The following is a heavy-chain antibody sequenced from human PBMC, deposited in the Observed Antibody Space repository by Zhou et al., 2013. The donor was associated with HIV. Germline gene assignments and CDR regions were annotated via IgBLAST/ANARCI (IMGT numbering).Heavy chain of an antibody. V-gene: IGHV1-2*02. J-gene: IGHJ3*02. Sequence: VQLVQSGAEVKKPGASVKVSCQASGYTFTGYYMHWVRQAPGQGLEWMGWINPNSGDTKYTQKFQGRVTVTRDTSISTAYMELTRLTSDDTAVYYCARGEWRFGGAFDIWGQGTMVSVSS. D-gene: IGHD3-10*01. CDR1: GYTFTGYY. CDR2: INPNSGDT. CDR3: ARGEWRFGGAFDI.